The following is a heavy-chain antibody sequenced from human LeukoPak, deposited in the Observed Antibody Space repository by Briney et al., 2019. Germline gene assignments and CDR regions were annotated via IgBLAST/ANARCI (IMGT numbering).Heavy chain of an antibody. V-gene: IGHV3-48*03. Sequence: GGSLRLSCAASGFTFSNYGMHWVRRAPGKGLGWVSYISSGGSTVYYADSVKGRFTVSRDNAKNSLYLQMSSLRAEDTAVYYCARGGSFVEYWGQGTLVSVSS. J-gene: IGHJ4*02. CDR3: ARGGSFVEY. CDR2: ISSGGSTV. D-gene: IGHD3-10*01. CDR1: GFTFSNYG.